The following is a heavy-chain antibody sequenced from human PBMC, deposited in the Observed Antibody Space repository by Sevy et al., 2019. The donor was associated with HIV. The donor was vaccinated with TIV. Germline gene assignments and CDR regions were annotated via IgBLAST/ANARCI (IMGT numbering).Heavy chain of an antibody. CDR3: ARGSRFLEWLKAPQNNWFDP. Sequence: SETLSLTCTVSGYSISSGYYWGWIRQPPGKGLEWIGSIYHSGSTYYNPSLKSRVTISVDTSKNRFSLKLSSVTAADTAVYYCARGSRFLEWLKAPQNNWFDPWGQGTLVTVSS. J-gene: IGHJ5*02. CDR1: GYSISSGYY. V-gene: IGHV4-38-2*02. CDR2: IYHSGST. D-gene: IGHD3-3*01.